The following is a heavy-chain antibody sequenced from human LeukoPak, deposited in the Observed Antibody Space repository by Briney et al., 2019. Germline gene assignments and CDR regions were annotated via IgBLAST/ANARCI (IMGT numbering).Heavy chain of an antibody. Sequence: GGSLRLSCAASGFTFSSYSMNWVRQAPGKGLEWVSSISSSSSYIYYADSVKGRFTISRDNDKNSLYLQMNSLRAEDTAVYYCAKNSGSHDAFDIWGQGTMVTVSS. D-gene: IGHD1-26*01. CDR1: GFTFSSYS. CDR3: AKNSGSHDAFDI. V-gene: IGHV3-21*01. CDR2: ISSSSSYI. J-gene: IGHJ3*02.